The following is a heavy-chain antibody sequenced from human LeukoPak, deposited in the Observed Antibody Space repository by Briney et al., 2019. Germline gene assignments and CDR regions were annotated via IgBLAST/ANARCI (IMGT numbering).Heavy chain of an antibody. D-gene: IGHD3-10*01. CDR2: IYYTGTT. CDR1: GFTVSSNY. J-gene: IGHJ4*02. Sequence: PGGSLRLSCAASGFTVSSNYMSWVRQPPGKGLEWIGTIYYTGTTYYNPSLKSRVTISVDTSKNHFYLKLNFVTAADTAVYYCARHLAYGRLEYWGQGTLVTVSS. V-gene: IGHV4-59*04. CDR3: ARHLAYGRLEY.